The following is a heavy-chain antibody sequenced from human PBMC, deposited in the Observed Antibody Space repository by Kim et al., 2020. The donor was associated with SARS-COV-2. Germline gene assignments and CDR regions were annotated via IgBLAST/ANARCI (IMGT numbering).Heavy chain of an antibody. Sequence: ASVKVSCKASGYTFTGYYMHWVRQAPGQGLEWMGWINPNSGGTNYAQKFQGMVTMTRDTSISTAYMELSRLRSDDTAVYYCARVRELLLWFGELSSWGQGTLVTVSS. CDR1: GYTFTGYY. J-gene: IGHJ4*02. CDR2: INPNSGGT. V-gene: IGHV1-2*02. CDR3: ARVRELLLWFGELSS. D-gene: IGHD3-10*01.